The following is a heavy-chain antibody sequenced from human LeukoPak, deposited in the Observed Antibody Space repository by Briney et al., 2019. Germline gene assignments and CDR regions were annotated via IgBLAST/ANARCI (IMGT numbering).Heavy chain of an antibody. J-gene: IGHJ4*02. V-gene: IGHV3-74*01. CDR1: GFTFSNYW. D-gene: IGHD3-22*01. CDR3: AKDPGGGITMIVVDPDY. CDR2: INSDGSST. Sequence: GGSLRLSCAASGFTFSNYWMNWVRQAPGKGLVWVSRINSDGSSTSYADSVKGRFTISRDNAKNTLYLQMNSLRAEDTAVYYCAKDPGGGITMIVVDPDYWGQGTLVTVSS.